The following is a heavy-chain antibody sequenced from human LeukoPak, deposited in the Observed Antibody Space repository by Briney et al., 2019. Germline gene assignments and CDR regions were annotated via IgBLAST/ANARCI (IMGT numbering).Heavy chain of an antibody. CDR3: ARGRDYDILTGYYTGYYFDY. CDR2: IYYSGST. J-gene: IGHJ4*02. D-gene: IGHD3-9*01. Sequence: SSETLSLTCTVSGGSISSYYWSWTRQPPGKGLEWIGYIYYSGSTNYNPSLKSRVTISVDTSKNQFSLKLSSVTAADTAVYYCARGRDYDILTGYYTGYYFDYWGQGTLVTVSS. CDR1: GGSISSYY. V-gene: IGHV4-59*08.